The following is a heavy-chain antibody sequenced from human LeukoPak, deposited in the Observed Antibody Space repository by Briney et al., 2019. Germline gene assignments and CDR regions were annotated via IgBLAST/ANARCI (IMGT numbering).Heavy chain of an antibody. J-gene: IGHJ4*02. CDR1: GGTFSGYY. D-gene: IGHD6-13*01. Sequence: SETLSLTCAVYGGTFSGYYWSWIRQPPGKRLEWVGESNDSGGTNYNPSLKSRVTISADKSKNQVSLKLTSVTAADTAVYYCARQIEALLGYSSSWYLYYFDYWGQGTLVTVSS. CDR3: ARQIEALLGYSSSWYLYYFDY. V-gene: IGHV4-34*01. CDR2: SNDSGGT.